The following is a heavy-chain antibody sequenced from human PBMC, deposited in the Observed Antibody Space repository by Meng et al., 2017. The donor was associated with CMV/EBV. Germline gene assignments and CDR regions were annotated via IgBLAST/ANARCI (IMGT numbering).Heavy chain of an antibody. V-gene: IGHV3-48*04. D-gene: IGHD2-2*01. CDR1: GFTFSYYS. CDR3: ARMASGCQLRFCGMDV. J-gene: IGHJ6*02. Sequence: GESLKISCAASGFTFSYYSMNWVRQAPGKGLEWVSYISSSSSTIYYADSVKGRFTISRDNAKKSLYLQMSSLRAEDTAVYYCARMASGCQLRFCGMDVWGQGTTVTVSS. CDR2: ISSSSSTI.